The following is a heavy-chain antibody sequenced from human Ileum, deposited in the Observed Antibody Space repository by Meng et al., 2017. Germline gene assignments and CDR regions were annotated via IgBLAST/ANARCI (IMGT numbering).Heavy chain of an antibody. D-gene: IGHD3-22*01. Sequence: EVQLLESGGGLVQPGGSLSTSCAASGFTFSSYAISWVRQAPGKGLEWVSAISGSGGNTYYADSVKGRFTISRDNSKNTLYLQMNSLRAEDTAVYYCAKDTYYYDSSGYPTFDYWGQGTLVTVSS. CDR3: AKDTYYYDSSGYPTFDY. CDR2: ISGSGGNT. V-gene: IGHV3-23*01. J-gene: IGHJ4*02. CDR1: GFTFSSYA.